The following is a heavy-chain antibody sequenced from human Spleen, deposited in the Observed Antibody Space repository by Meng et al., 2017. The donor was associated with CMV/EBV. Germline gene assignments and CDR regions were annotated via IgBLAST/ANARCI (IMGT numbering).Heavy chain of an antibody. Sequence: SGKASGYSFTSYGLSWVRQDPGLGIEWMGWISAYNGNTNYAQKVQGRVTMTTDTSTRTAYMELRSLRYDDTAVYFCARDLSGYDLRDYWGQGTLVTVSS. CDR2: ISAYNGNT. J-gene: IGHJ4*02. V-gene: IGHV1-18*01. D-gene: IGHD5-12*01. CDR3: ARDLSGYDLRDY. CDR1: GYSFTSYG.